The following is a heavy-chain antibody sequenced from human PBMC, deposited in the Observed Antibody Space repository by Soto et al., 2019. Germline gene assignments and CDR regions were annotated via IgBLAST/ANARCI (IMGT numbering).Heavy chain of an antibody. D-gene: IGHD3-22*01. Sequence: GGSLRLSCAASGFTFSTFTLTWVRQAPGKGLEWIAYITGSGSPIYYADSVKGRFTISRDNARNSVYLQMDRLRDEDTAVYYCARGVGTGFYPYFDYWGQGTLVTGSS. CDR1: GFTFSTFT. J-gene: IGHJ4*02. V-gene: IGHV3-48*02. CDR2: ITGSGSPI. CDR3: ARGVGTGFYPYFDY.